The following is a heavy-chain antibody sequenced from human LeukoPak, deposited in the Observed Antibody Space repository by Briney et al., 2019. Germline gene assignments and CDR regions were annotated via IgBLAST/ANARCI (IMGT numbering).Heavy chain of an antibody. V-gene: IGHV4-4*07. J-gene: IGHJ4*02. D-gene: IGHD6-19*01. CDR2: IYTSGST. CDR3: ARGEQWLDGALFDY. CDR1: GGSISSYY. Sequence: SETLSLTCTVSGGSISSYYWSWIRQPAGKGLEWIGRIYTSGSTNYNPSLKSRVTISVDRSKNQFSLKLSSVTAADTAVYYCARGEQWLDGALFDYWGQGALVTVSS.